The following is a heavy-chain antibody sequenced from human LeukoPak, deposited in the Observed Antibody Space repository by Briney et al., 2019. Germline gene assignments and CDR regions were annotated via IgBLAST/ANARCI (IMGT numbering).Heavy chain of an antibody. CDR3: ASRSPPGEMGYFDY. J-gene: IGHJ4*02. D-gene: IGHD5-24*01. V-gene: IGHV4-31*03. CDR1: GGSISSGGHY. CDR2: IYYSGST. Sequence: PSQTLSLTCTVSGGSISSGGHYWTWIRQLPGKGLEWIGYIYYSGSTYYNPSLKSRVIISVDTSKNQFSLKLNSVTAADTAVYYCASRSPPGEMGYFDYWGQGTLVTVSS.